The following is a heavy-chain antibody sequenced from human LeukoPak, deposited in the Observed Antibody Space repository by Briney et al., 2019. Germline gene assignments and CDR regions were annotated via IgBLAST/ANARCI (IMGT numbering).Heavy chain of an antibody. D-gene: IGHD3-22*01. CDR3: PRPTYDSSGYPRVDY. J-gene: IGHJ4*02. Sequence: GGSLRLSCAASGFSFSVYWMQWVRQAPGKGPVWVSRTKTDGSITDYADFVKGRFTISRDSAKNTLYLQMNSLRAEDTAVYYCPRPTYDSSGYPRVDYWGQGTLVTVSS. CDR2: TKTDGSIT. CDR1: GFSFSVYW. V-gene: IGHV3-74*01.